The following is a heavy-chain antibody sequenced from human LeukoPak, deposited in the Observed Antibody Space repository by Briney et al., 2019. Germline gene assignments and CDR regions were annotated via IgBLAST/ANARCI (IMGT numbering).Heavy chain of an antibody. CDR3: ARGLRRWLRDPFDY. J-gene: IGHJ4*02. Sequence: SETLSLTCAVYGGSFSGYYWSWIRQPPGKGLEWIGQINHSGSTNYNPSLKSRVTISVDTSKNQFSLKLSSVTAADTAVYYCARGLRRWLRDPFDYWGQGTLVTVSS. CDR1: GGSFSGYY. D-gene: IGHD5-12*01. V-gene: IGHV4-34*01. CDR2: INHSGST.